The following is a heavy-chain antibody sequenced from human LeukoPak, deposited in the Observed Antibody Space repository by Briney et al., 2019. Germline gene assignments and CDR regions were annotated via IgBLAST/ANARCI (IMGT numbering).Heavy chain of an antibody. V-gene: IGHV4-39*07. Sequence: PSETLSLTCTVSGGSISSSSYYWGWIRQPPGKGLEWIGSIYYSGSTYYNPSLKSRVTISVDTSKNQFSLKLSSVTAADTAVSYCARVCIAAAGTSYYYYYYMDVWGKGTTVTVSS. CDR1: GGSISSSSYY. CDR3: ARVCIAAAGTSYYYYYYMDV. D-gene: IGHD6-13*01. J-gene: IGHJ6*03. CDR2: IYYSGST.